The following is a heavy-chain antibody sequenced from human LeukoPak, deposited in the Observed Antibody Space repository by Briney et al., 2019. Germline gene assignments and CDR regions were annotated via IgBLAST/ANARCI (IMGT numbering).Heavy chain of an antibody. J-gene: IGHJ4*02. D-gene: IGHD4-11*01. CDR1: GGTFSSYT. CDR3: ARGLPTRCPDVEVLGDYFDY. Sequence: GASVKVSCKASGGTFSSYTISWVRQAPGQGLEWMGRIIPILGIANYAQKFQGRVTITADKSTSTAYMELSSLRSDDTAVYYCARGLPTRCPDVEVLGDYFDYWGQGTLVTVSS. CDR2: IIPILGIA. V-gene: IGHV1-69*02.